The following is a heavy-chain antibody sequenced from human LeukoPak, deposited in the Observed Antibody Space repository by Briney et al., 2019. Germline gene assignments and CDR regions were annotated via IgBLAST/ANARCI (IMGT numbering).Heavy chain of an antibody. V-gene: IGHV1-2*02. CDR1: GYTFTGYY. CDR2: INPNSSAT. D-gene: IGHD6-6*01. J-gene: IGHJ4*02. Sequence: ASVKVSCKASGYTFTGYYMHWVRQAPGQGLEWMGWINPNSSATNYAQKFQGRVTMTRDTSISTAYMELSRLRSDDTAVYYCARGKYSSSSSLGYWGQGTLVTVSS. CDR3: ARGKYSSSSSLGY.